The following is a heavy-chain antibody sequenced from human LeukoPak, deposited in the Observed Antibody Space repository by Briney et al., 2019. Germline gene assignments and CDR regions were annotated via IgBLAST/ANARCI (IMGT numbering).Heavy chain of an antibody. D-gene: IGHD2-8*01. CDR3: AKEPSYCTNGVCYSRVFDR. CDR2: ISGSRNKT. J-gene: IGHJ5*02. Sequence: GGSLRLSCAASGFTFYNNAMSWVRQAPGKGLEWVSAISGSRNKTYYADSVEGRFTISRDNSKNTVYLQMNSLRAEDTAVYYCAKEPSYCTNGVCYSRVFDRWGQGTLVTVSS. V-gene: IGHV3-23*01. CDR1: GFTFYNNA.